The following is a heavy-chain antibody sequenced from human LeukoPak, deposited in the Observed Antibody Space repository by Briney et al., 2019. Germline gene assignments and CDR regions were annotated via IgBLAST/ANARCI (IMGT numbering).Heavy chain of an antibody. CDR1: GGSISSYY. D-gene: IGHD7-27*01. CDR2: MSHSGST. Sequence: SVTLSLTCTVSGGSISSYYWSWIRQPPGKGLEWIGYMSHSGSTNYNASLKSRVTISLDTSKNQFSLKLSSVTAADTAVYYCARAPSGDYFDYWGRGTLVTVSS. J-gene: IGHJ4*02. V-gene: IGHV4-59*01. CDR3: ARAPSGDYFDY.